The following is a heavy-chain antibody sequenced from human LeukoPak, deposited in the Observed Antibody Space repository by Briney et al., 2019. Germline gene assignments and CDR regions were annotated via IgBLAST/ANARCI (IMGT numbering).Heavy chain of an antibody. V-gene: IGHV1-58*02. D-gene: IGHD5-24*01. CDR2: IVVASGNT. Sequence: SVKVSCKASGSTFSNSAMQWVRQARGQRLEWIGWIVVASGNTKYAQKFQERVTITRDMSTSTAYMELSSLRPEDTALYYCAAAPIEMQQRGLDYWGQGSLVTVSS. CDR3: AAAPIEMQQRGLDY. J-gene: IGHJ4*02. CDR1: GSTFSNSA.